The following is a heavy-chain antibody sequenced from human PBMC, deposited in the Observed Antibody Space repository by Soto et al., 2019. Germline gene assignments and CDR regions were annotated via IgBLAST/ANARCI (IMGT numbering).Heavy chain of an antibody. V-gene: IGHV3-23*01. D-gene: IGHD2-21*02. CDR3: AKDAVSANGEWDWFDP. CDR1: GFTFSSYA. J-gene: IGHJ5*02. Sequence: PGGSLRLSCAASGFTFSSYAMSWVRQAPGKGLECVSFIHGSGCGVYYSDSVKGRFTVSRADSQKTLFLQMTSLRVDDTAIYYCAKDAVSANGEWDWFDPWGQGILVTVSS. CDR2: IHGSGCGV.